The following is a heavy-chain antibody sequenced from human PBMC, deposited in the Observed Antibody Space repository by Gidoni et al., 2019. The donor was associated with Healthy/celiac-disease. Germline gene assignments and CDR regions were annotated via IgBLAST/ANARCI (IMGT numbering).Heavy chain of an antibody. CDR3: ARAPRSRFGGVIIARFDY. Sequence: QVQLQESGPGLLKPSQTLSLTCTVSGGSISSGGYYWSWIRQQPGKGLEWIGYIYYSGSTYYNPSLKSRVTISVDTSKNQFSLKLSSVTAADTAVYYCARAPRSRFGGVIIARFDYWGQGTLVTVSS. D-gene: IGHD3-10*01. V-gene: IGHV4-31*03. CDR2: IYYSGST. CDR1: GGSISSGGYY. J-gene: IGHJ4*02.